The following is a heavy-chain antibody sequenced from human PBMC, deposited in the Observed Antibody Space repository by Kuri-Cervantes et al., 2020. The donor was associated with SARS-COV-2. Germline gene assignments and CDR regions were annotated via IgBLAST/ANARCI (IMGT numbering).Heavy chain of an antibody. D-gene: IGHD4-11*01. V-gene: IGHV3-30*03. Sequence: GESLKISCAASGFTFSSYWMHWVRQAPGKGLEWVAVISYDGSNKYYADSVKGRFTIYRDSSKKTVFLQMNSLTVEDTAVYFCARDPAPQQSYYYGMDAWGHGTRVTVSS. CDR2: ISYDGSNK. CDR3: ARDPAPQQSYYYGMDA. J-gene: IGHJ6*02. CDR1: GFTFSSYW.